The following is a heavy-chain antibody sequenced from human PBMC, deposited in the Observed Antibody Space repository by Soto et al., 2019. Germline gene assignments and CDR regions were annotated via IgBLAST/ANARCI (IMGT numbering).Heavy chain of an antibody. D-gene: IGHD2-2*02. CDR3: ARGGLYCSSTSCYSHYGMDV. Sequence: QVQLVQSGAEVKKPGSSVKVSCKASGGTFSSYAISWVRQAPGQGLEWMGGTIPIFGTANYAQKFQGRVTITANESTSTAYMELSSLVSEDTAVYYCARGGLYCSSTSCYSHYGMDVWGQGTTVTVSS. J-gene: IGHJ6*02. V-gene: IGHV1-69*01. CDR2: TIPIFGTA. CDR1: GGTFSSYA.